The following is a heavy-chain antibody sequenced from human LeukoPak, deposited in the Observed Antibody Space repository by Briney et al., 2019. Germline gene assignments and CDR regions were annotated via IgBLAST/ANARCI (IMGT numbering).Heavy chain of an antibody. Sequence: PGRSLRLSCAASGFIFSNHGFHWVRQAPGKGLEWVAVTSFDGGNKYYADSVKGRFTISRGNARNTLYLQMNSLRTEDTAIYYCAKERAVAVNDAFDVWGQGTMVTVSS. CDR2: TSFDGGNK. V-gene: IGHV3-30*18. D-gene: IGHD6-19*01. CDR1: GFIFSNHG. J-gene: IGHJ3*01. CDR3: AKERAVAVNDAFDV.